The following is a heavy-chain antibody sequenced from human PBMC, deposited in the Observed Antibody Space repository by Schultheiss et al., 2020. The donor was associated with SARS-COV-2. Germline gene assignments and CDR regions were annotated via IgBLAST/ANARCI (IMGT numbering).Heavy chain of an antibody. V-gene: IGHV3-30*18. CDR2: ISYDGSNK. CDR1: GFTFSSYA. D-gene: IGHD3-9*01. Sequence: GGSLRLSCAASGFTFSSYAMSWVRQAPGKGLEWVAVISYDGSNKYYADSVKGRFTISRDNSKNTLYLQMNSLRAEDTAVYYCAKDRPYDILTGYYFFYWGQGTLVTVSS. CDR3: AKDRPYDILTGYYFFY. J-gene: IGHJ4*02.